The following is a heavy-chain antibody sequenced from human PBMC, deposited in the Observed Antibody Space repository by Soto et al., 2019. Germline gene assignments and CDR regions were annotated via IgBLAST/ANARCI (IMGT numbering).Heavy chain of an antibody. Sequence: SETLSLTCAVYGGSFSGYYWSWIRQPPGKGLEWIGEIVHSGSTNYNPALKSRVTISADTSKNQLSLKVTSVTAADTAVYYCAGSTGLDYHYATDVWGRGTKVTVSS. V-gene: IGHV4-34*12. J-gene: IGHJ6*02. D-gene: IGHD4-17*01. CDR3: AGSTGLDYHYATDV. CDR2: IVHSGST. CDR1: GGSFSGYY.